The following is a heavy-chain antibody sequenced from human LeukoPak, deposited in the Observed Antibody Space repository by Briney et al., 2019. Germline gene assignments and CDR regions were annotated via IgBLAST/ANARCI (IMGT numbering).Heavy chain of an antibody. CDR1: GFTFSSYW. J-gene: IGHJ4*02. CDR2: IASDGSST. V-gene: IGHV3-74*01. Sequence: GGFLRLSCAASGFTFSSYWMNWVRQAPGKGLVRVSRIASDGSSTTYADSVKGRFSISRDNAKNTLYLQMNSLRVEDTAVYYCARGRPHGNDYWGQGTLVTVSS. D-gene: IGHD4-23*01. CDR3: ARGRPHGNDY.